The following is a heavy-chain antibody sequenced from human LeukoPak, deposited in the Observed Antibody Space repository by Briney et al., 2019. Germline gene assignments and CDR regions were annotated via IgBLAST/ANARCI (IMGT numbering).Heavy chain of an antibody. V-gene: IGHV3-48*04. CDR1: GFTFSSYS. D-gene: IGHD2-21*02. CDR3: ARAAYCGGDCYSTDY. J-gene: IGHJ4*02. Sequence: GGSLRLSCAASGFTFSSYSMNWVRQAPGKGLEWVSYISSSSSTIYYADSVKGRFTISRDNAKNSLYLQMNSLRAEDTAVYYCARAAYCGGDCYSTDYWGQGTLVTVSS. CDR2: ISSSSSTI.